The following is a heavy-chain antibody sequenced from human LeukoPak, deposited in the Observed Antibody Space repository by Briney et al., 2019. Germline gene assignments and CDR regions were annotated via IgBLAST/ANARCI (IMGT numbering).Heavy chain of an antibody. V-gene: IGHV4-39*01. J-gene: IGHJ3*02. CDR3: ARIESGWYPLGAEAFDI. CDR1: GGSISSSSYY. D-gene: IGHD6-19*01. Sequence: ETLSLTCTVSGGSISSSSYYWGWIRQPPGKGLEWIGSIYYSGSTYYNPSLKSRVTISVDTSKNQFSLKLSSVTAADTAVYYCARIESGWYPLGAEAFDIWGQGTMVTVSS. CDR2: IYYSGST.